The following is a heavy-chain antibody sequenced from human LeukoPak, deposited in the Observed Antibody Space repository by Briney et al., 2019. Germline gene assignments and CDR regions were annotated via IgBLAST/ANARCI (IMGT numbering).Heavy chain of an antibody. Sequence: GSLGLSCAASGFTFSSYSMNWVLQAPGKGLEWVSYISSSSSTIYYADSVKGRFTISRDNSKNTLYLQMNSLRAEDTAVYYCAKDRRSPKHDAFDIWGQGTMVTVSS. CDR2: ISSSSSTI. J-gene: IGHJ3*02. CDR1: GFTFSSYS. V-gene: IGHV3-48*01. CDR3: AKDRRSPKHDAFDI.